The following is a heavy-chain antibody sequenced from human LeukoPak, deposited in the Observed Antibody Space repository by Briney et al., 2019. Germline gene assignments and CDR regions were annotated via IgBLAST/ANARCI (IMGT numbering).Heavy chain of an antibody. CDR3: ARQTGSGLFILP. CDR2: IYYSGNT. CDR1: GVSISSSNSY. J-gene: IGHJ4*02. V-gene: IGHV4-39*01. Sequence: SETLSLTCTVSGVSISSSNSYWGWIRQPPGNGLEWIGSIYYSGNTYYNASLKNQVSISIDASKNQFSLKLTSVTAADTAVYYCARQTGSGLFILPGGQGTLVTVSS. D-gene: IGHD3/OR15-3a*01.